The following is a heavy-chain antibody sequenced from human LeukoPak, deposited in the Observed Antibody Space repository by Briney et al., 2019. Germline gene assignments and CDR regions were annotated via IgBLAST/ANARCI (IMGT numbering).Heavy chain of an antibody. CDR2: IIPILGTT. Sequence: GASVKVSCKASGGTFPSYALSWVRQTPGQGLEWMGGIIPILGTTTYAQKFLGRVTITADKSTSTAYMEVSSLRSEDTAVYFCARAGTTDSGDAFDIWGQGTAVTVSS. CDR3: ARAGTTDSGDAFDI. D-gene: IGHD1/OR15-1a*01. CDR1: GGTFPSYA. V-gene: IGHV1-69*10. J-gene: IGHJ3*02.